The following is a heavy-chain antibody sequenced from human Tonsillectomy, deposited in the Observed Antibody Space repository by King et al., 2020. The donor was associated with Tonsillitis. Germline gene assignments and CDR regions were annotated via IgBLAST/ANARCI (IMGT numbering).Heavy chain of an antibody. J-gene: IGHJ4*02. CDR3: ARDSPVYDSSGIQSAN. D-gene: IGHD3-22*01. CDR1: GYTFSTYG. Sequence: VQLVESGAEVKKPGAPVKVSCKAFGYTFSTYGISWVRQAPGQGLEWMGWISAHNDDTNNAPKFRDRVTIKTDTSTSTAYMEVRGLRSDDTAVDYCARDSPVYDSSGIQSANWGQGTLVTVSS. CDR2: ISAHNDDT. V-gene: IGHV1-18*04.